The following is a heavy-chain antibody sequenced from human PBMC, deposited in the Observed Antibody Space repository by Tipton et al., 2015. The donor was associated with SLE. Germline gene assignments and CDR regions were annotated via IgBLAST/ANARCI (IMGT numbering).Heavy chain of an antibody. V-gene: IGHV1-69-2*01. CDR3: ATNTRSGQSY. Sequence: QLVQSGAEVKKPGTTVKISCKISGYSFIDYYMHWVQQAPGKGLEWMGLIDPEDGETMYAENFQGRVSMTADTSTDTAYMELSSLRSGDTAVSFCATNTRSGQSYWGQGTLVTVSS. CDR1: GYSFIDYY. CDR2: IDPEDGET. D-gene: IGHD3-3*01. J-gene: IGHJ4*02.